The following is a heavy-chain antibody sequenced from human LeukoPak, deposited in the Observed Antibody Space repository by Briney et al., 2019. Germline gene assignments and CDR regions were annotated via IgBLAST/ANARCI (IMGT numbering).Heavy chain of an antibody. CDR3: ARESIVIVPAPMDV. V-gene: IGHV3-21*01. J-gene: IGHJ6*02. D-gene: IGHD2-2*01. CDR1: GFTFNNYG. Sequence: GGSLRLSCAASGFTFNNYGMNWVRQAPGKGLDWVSFITGSSSDVYYADPVKGRFTISRDNAKNSLFLQMNSLRAEDTAVYYCARESIVIVPAPMDVWGQGTTVTVSS. CDR2: ITGSSSDV.